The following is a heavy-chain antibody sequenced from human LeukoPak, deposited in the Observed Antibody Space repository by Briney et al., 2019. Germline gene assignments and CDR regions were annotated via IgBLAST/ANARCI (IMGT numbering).Heavy chain of an antibody. CDR2: VYHSRGT. J-gene: IGHJ4*02. D-gene: IGHD4-17*01. Sequence: SETLSLTCAVSSYSISSGYYWGWIRQPPGKGLEWIGRVYHSRGTYYNPSLKSRVTIPVDTSKNQFSLKLTSVPAASTTRYYCASAGGDYGYFDYWGQGTLVTVSS. CDR1: SYSISSGYY. V-gene: IGHV4-38-2*01. CDR3: ASAGGDYGYFDY.